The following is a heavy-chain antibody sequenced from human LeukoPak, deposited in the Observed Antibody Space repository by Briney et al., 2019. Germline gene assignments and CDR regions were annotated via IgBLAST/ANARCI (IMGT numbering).Heavy chain of an antibody. V-gene: IGHV3-11*04. J-gene: IGHJ4*02. D-gene: IGHD5-18*01. CDR1: GFTFSNAW. Sequence: GGSLRLSCAASGFTFSNAWMSWVRQAPGEGLEWVSYISSSGSTIYYAVSVKGRFTISRDNAENSLYLQMNSLRAEDTAVYYCGRYSYGYGSRLGYWGQGTLVTVSS. CDR3: GRYSYGYGSRLGY. CDR2: ISSSGSTI.